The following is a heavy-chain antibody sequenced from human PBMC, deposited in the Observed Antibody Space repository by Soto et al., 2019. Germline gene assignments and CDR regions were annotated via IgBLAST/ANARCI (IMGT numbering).Heavy chain of an antibody. J-gene: IGHJ5*02. CDR3: ARELDLRQWSRLDP. D-gene: IGHD1-7*01. Sequence: SETLSLTCAVYGGSFSGYYWTWIRQPPGKGLEWIGEINHSGSTNYTPSLKSRVTISVDTSKNQFSLKLSSVTAADTAVYYCARELDLRQWSRLDPWGQGTLDTFSS. CDR1: GGSFSGYY. CDR2: INHSGST. V-gene: IGHV4-34*01.